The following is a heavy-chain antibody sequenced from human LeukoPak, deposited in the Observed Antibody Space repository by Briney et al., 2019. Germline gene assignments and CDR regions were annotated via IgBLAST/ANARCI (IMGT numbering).Heavy chain of an antibody. CDR1: GGSISSYY. Sequence: SETLSLTCTVSGGSISSYYWSWIRQPPGKGLEWIGYIYYSGSTNYNPSLKSRVTISVDTSKNQFSLKLSSVTAADTAVYYCARRNPLYDYVWEMDYWGQGTLVTVSS. J-gene: IGHJ4*02. CDR2: IYYSGST. CDR3: ARRNPLYDYVWEMDY. V-gene: IGHV4-59*01. D-gene: IGHD3-16*01.